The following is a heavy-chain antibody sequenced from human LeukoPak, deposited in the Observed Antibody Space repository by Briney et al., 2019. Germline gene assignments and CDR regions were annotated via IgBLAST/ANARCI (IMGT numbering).Heavy chain of an antibody. CDR2: ISGSGGST. CDR1: GFTFSSYG. J-gene: IGHJ4*02. CDR3: AKIRVVPSDYFDY. D-gene: IGHD3-22*01. Sequence: GGSLRLSCAASGFTFSSYGMHWVRQAPGKGLEWVSAISGSGGSTYYADSVKGRFTISRDNSKNTLYLQMNSLRAEDTAVYYCAKIRVVPSDYFDYWGQGTLVTVSS. V-gene: IGHV3-23*01.